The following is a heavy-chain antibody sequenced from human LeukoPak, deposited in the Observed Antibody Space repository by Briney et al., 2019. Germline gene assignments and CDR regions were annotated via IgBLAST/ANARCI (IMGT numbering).Heavy chain of an antibody. V-gene: IGHV4-34*01. J-gene: IGHJ4*02. CDR3: ARGIAAAGTGIDY. CDR2: INHSGST. CDR1: GGSFSGYY. Sequence: SETLSLTCAVYGGSFSGYYWSWIRQPPGKGLEWIGEINHSGSTNYNPSLKSRVTISADTSKNQFSLKLSSVTAADTAVYYCARGIAAAGTGIDYWGQGTLDTVSS. D-gene: IGHD6-13*01.